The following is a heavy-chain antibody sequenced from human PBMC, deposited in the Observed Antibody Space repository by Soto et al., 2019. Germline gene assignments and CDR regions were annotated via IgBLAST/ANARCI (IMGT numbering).Heavy chain of an antibody. CDR2: MWYSGNKI. CDR1: AFMLSRFG. CDR3: AVDGGEQWPGSFDH. Sequence: GGSLRLSCTSSAFMLSRFGMHWVRQAPGKGLEWVAVMWYSGNKIYYGDSARGRFTISRDDSKNTLYLQMNTLRAEDTAVYYCAVDGGEQWPGSFDHWGQGTPVTVSS. V-gene: IGHV3-33*01. J-gene: IGHJ4*02. D-gene: IGHD6-19*01.